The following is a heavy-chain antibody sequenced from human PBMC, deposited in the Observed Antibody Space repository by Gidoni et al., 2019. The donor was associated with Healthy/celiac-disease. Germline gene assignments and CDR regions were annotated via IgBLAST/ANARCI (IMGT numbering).Heavy chain of an antibody. CDR2: INPIFGTA. CDR1: GGTFSSYA. V-gene: IGHV1-69*01. Sequence: QVQLVQSGAEVKKPGSSVKVSCKASGGTFSSYAISWVRQAPGQGLEWMGGINPIFGTANYAQKFQGRVTITADESTSTAYMELSSLRSEDTAVYYCARDLNEMATSQGPDYWGQGTLVTVSS. CDR3: ARDLNEMATSQGPDY. D-gene: IGHD5-12*01. J-gene: IGHJ4*02.